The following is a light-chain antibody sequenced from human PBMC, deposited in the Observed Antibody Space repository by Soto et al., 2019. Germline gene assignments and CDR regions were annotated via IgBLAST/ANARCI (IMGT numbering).Light chain of an antibody. V-gene: IGKV1-5*03. CDR1: QSISSW. CDR3: QQCNTYSGRT. Sequence: DIQMTQSPSTLSESVLDRVTITCLASQSISSWLAWYQQKPGEAPKLLIYQASSLQSGVPSRFSGSGSGTEFTLTISSLQADDFATYYCQQCNTYSGRTFGQGTKVDIK. J-gene: IGKJ1*01. CDR2: QAS.